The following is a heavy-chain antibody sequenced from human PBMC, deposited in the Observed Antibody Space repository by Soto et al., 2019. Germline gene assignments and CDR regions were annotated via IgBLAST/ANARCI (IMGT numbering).Heavy chain of an antibody. Sequence: PGGSLRLSCAASGFTFSSYSMNWVRQAPGKGLEWVSYISSSSSTIYYADSVKGRFTISRDNAKNSLYLQMNSLRDEDTAVYYCAIDQSPTYDSSGYYWRPRVEYFDYWGQGTLVTVSS. CDR2: ISSSSSTI. D-gene: IGHD3-22*01. CDR3: AIDQSPTYDSSGYYWRPRVEYFDY. V-gene: IGHV3-48*02. CDR1: GFTFSSYS. J-gene: IGHJ4*02.